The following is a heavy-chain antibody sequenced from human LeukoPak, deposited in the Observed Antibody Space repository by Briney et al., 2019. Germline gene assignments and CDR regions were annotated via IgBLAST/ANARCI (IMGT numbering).Heavy chain of an antibody. D-gene: IGHD6-19*01. CDR1: GFTFSSYS. V-gene: IGHV3-21*06. J-gene: IGHJ4*02. CDR3: ARGHGPGIAVTICDS. Sequence: GGSLRVSCAASGFTFSSYSMNWVRQAPGKGLEWVSSISSSSTYINHAHSVKGRFTISRDNAKNSLYLYMNSLRAEDTAVYYCARGHGPGIAVTICDSWGQGTLVTVSS. CDR2: ISSSSTYI.